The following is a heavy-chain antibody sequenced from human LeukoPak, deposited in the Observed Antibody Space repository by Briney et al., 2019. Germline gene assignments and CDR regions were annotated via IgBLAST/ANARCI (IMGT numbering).Heavy chain of an antibody. CDR3: DTSGYSNIDY. Sequence: GGSLRLSCAASGFIFSSNSMNWVRQAPGKGLEWVSYISSSSNTIYYADSVKGRFTISRDNAKNSLYLQMNSLRAEDTAVYYCDTSGYSNIDYWGHGTLVTVSS. D-gene: IGHD4-11*01. CDR1: GFIFSSNS. CDR2: ISSSSNTI. J-gene: IGHJ4*01. V-gene: IGHV3-48*04.